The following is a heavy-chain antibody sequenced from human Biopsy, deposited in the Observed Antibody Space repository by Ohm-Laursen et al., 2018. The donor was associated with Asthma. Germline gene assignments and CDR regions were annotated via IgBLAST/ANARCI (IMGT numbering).Heavy chain of an antibody. Sequence: VSSVKVSCNASGYTFINYAMHWVRQAPGQRLEWMGWINAGDGNTKYSQKFQGRVTITRDTSASTAYMDLRSLRSEDTAMYYCARTYYDFLTGQVNDAFALWGQGTMVTVSS. CDR3: ARTYYDFLTGQVNDAFAL. CDR1: GYTFINYA. J-gene: IGHJ3*01. CDR2: INAGDGNT. D-gene: IGHD3-9*01. V-gene: IGHV1-3*01.